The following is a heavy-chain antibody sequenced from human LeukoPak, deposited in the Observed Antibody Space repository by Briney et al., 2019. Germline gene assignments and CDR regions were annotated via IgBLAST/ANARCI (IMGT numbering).Heavy chain of an antibody. CDR2: ISSSGSTI. J-gene: IGHJ6*02. D-gene: IGHD2-2*01. CDR3: AKKLAVVVPASYGMDV. Sequence: GGSLRLSCAASGFTFSDYYMSWIRQAPGKGLEWVSYISSSGSTIYYADSVKGRFTISRDNAKNTLYLQMNSLRAEDTAVYYCAKKLAVVVPASYGMDVWGQGTTVTVSS. CDR1: GFTFSDYY. V-gene: IGHV3-11*01.